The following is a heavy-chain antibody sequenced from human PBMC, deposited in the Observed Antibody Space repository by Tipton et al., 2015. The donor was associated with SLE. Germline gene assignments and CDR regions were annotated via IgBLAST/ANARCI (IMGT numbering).Heavy chain of an antibody. Sequence: TLSLTCAVYGGSFSGYYWSWIRQPPGKGLEWIGEINHSGSTNYNPSLKSRVTISVDTSKNQFSLKLSSVTAADTAVYYCARARYSYGPDYWGQGTLVTVSS. CDR2: INHSGST. CDR3: ARARYSYGPDY. J-gene: IGHJ4*02. V-gene: IGHV4-34*01. CDR1: GGSFSGYY. D-gene: IGHD5-18*01.